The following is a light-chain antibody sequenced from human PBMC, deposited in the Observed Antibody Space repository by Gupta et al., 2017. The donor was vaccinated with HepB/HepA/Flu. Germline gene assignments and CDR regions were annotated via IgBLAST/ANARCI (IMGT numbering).Light chain of an antibody. V-gene: IGKV1-33*01. Sequence: DIEMTQSPSSLSSSVGDRVTITCQASQDINNYLSWFQQQPGKPPNLLIYDASALETGVPSRCTGSGSETFFTFTITRLQPEDFETYYCQQYDSLPLTFGGGTKVEIK. CDR2: DAS. CDR1: QDINNY. CDR3: QQYDSLPLT. J-gene: IGKJ4*01.